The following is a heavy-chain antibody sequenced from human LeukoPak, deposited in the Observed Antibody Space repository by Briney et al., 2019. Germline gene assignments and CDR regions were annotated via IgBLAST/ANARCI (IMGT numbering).Heavy chain of an antibody. D-gene: IGHD6-19*01. CDR3: CGSGWFAGPFGY. CDR2: VHYSGST. Sequence: SEPLSLTCSVSGGSITNNGYYWGWIRQSPETGLEWIGSVHYSGSTYYKPSLNSRVTISLDTSKNQFSLKLTSVTAADTAVYYCCGSGWFAGPFGYWGQGALVTVSS. V-gene: IGHV4-39*07. J-gene: IGHJ4*02. CDR1: GGSITNNGYY.